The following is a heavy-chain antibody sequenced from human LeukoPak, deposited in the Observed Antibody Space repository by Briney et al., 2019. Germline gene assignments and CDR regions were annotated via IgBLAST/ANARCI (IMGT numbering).Heavy chain of an antibody. Sequence: GASVKVSCKASGYTFTSYGISWVRQAPGQGLGWMGWISAYNGNTNYAQKLQGRVTMTTDTSTSTAYMELRSLRSDDTAVYYCASGYYDSSGYPKVFDYWGQGTLVTVSS. J-gene: IGHJ4*02. V-gene: IGHV1-18*01. CDR1: GYTFTSYG. CDR3: ASGYYDSSGYPKVFDY. CDR2: ISAYNGNT. D-gene: IGHD3-22*01.